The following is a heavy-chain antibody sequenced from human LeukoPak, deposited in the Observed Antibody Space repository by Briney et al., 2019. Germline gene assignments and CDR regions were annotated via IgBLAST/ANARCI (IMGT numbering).Heavy chain of an antibody. CDR3: ARDKRGYSGYDPVGHY. D-gene: IGHD5-12*01. CDR1: GFTFSSYG. V-gene: IGHV3-33*01. Sequence: GRSLRLSCAASGFTFSSYGMHWVRQAPGKGLEWVAVIWYDGSNKYYADSVKGRFTISRDNSKNTLYLQMNSLRAEDTAVYYCARDKRGYSGYDPVGHYWGQGTLVTVSS. CDR2: IWYDGSNK. J-gene: IGHJ4*02.